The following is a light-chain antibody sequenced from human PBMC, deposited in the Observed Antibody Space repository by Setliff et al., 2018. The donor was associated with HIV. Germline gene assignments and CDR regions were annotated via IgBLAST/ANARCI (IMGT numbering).Light chain of an antibody. Sequence: QSVLTQPASVSGSPGQSITISCSGTSSDVGGYNYVSCYQQHPGKAPKRMIYDVSNRPSGVSNRFSGSKSGNTASLTISGRQAEDEADYYCTSYSSNTTLGIFGTGTKVTVL. J-gene: IGLJ1*01. CDR3: TSYSSNTTLGI. CDR2: DVS. CDR1: SSDVGGYNY. V-gene: IGLV2-14*03.